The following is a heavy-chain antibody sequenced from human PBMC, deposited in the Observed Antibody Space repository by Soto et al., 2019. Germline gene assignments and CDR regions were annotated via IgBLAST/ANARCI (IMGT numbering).Heavy chain of an antibody. CDR2: IYYSGST. CDR3: AAAVARGWFDP. J-gene: IGHJ5*02. D-gene: IGHD6-19*01. CDR1: GGSIRSSSSY. Sequence: SVTLSLTCTVSGGSIRSSSSYWGWIRQPPGKGLEWIGSIYYSGSTYYNPSLKSRVTISVDTSKNQFSLKLSSVTAADMAVYYCAAAVARGWFDPWGQGTLVS. V-gene: IGHV4-39*01.